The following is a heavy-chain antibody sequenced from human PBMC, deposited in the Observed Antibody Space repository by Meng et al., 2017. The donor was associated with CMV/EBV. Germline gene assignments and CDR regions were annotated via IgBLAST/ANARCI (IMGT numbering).Heavy chain of an antibody. CDR2: ISGSGGST. CDR3: AKDQGEVEYYYGSVEYTPDDYYFDY. Sequence: GGSLRLSCAASGFTFSSYAMSWVRQAPGKGLEWVSAISGSGGSTYYADSVKGRFTISRDNSKNTLYLQMNSLRAEDTAVYYCAKDQGEVEYYYGSVEYTPDDYYFDYWGQGTLVTVSS. D-gene: IGHD3-10*01. CDR1: GFTFSSYA. V-gene: IGHV3-23*01. J-gene: IGHJ4*02.